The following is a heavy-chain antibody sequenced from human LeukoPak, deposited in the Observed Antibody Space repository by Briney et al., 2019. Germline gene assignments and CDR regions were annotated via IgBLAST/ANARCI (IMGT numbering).Heavy chain of an antibody. D-gene: IGHD5-18*01. Sequence: GGSLRLSCAASGFTFSSYWMHWVRQAPGKGLVWVSRINSDGSSTSYADSVKGRFTISRDNAKNSLYLQMNSLRAEDTAVYSCARDKTRGLGYSYSKSGNYFDYWGQGTLVTVSS. V-gene: IGHV3-74*01. CDR3: ARDKTRGLGYSYSKSGNYFDY. CDR1: GFTFSSYW. CDR2: INSDGSST. J-gene: IGHJ4*02.